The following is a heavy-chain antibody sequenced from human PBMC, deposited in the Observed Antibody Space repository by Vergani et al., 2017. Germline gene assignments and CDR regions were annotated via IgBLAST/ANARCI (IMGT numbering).Heavy chain of an antibody. Sequence: QVQLVQSGAEGKKPGASVKVSCKASGYTFTSYYMHWVRQAPGQGLEWMGIINPSGGSTSYAQKFQGRVTMTRDTSTSTVYMELSSLRSEDTAVYYCARDSRYCSSTSCYVGRDWFDPWGQGTLVTVSS. CDR3: ARDSRYCSSTSCYVGRDWFDP. CDR1: GYTFTSYY. V-gene: IGHV1-46*01. CDR2: INPSGGST. D-gene: IGHD2-2*01. J-gene: IGHJ5*02.